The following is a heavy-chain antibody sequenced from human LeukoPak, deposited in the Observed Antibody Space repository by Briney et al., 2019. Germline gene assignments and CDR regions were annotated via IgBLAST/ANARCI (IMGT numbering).Heavy chain of an antibody. Sequence: ASVKVSCKASGYTFTGYYMHRVRQAPGQGLEWMGWINPNSGGTNYAQKFQGRVTMTRDTSISTAYMELSRLRSDDTAVYYCARGPPLDYYYMDVWGKGTTVTVSS. V-gene: IGHV1-2*02. J-gene: IGHJ6*03. CDR2: INPNSGGT. CDR3: ARGPPLDYYYMDV. CDR1: GYTFTGYY.